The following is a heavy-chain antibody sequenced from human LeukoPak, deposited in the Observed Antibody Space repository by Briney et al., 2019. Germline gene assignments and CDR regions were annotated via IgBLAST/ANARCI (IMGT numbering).Heavy chain of an antibody. CDR2: INHSGST. Sequence: SETLSLTCAVYGGSFSGYYWSWIRQPPGKGLEWIGEINHSGSTNYNPSLKSRVTISVDTSKNRFSLKLSSVTAADTAVYYCASHERIAVAAWGQGTLVTVSS. J-gene: IGHJ5*02. CDR3: ASHERIAVAA. D-gene: IGHD6-19*01. CDR1: GGSFSGYY. V-gene: IGHV4-34*01.